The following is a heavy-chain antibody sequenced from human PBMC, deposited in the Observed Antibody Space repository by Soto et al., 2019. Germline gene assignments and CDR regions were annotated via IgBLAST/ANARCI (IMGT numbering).Heavy chain of an antibody. Sequence: GGSLRLSCAASGFTFDDYAMSWIRQAPGKGLEWISYISSSGSTIYYTDSVKGRFTISRDNAKNSLYLQMNSLRAEDTAVYYCARDRLESRWLGLGYWGQGTVVTVSS. D-gene: IGHD3-3*01. V-gene: IGHV3-11*01. CDR1: GFTFDDYA. J-gene: IGHJ4*02. CDR2: ISSSGSTI. CDR3: ARDRLESRWLGLGY.